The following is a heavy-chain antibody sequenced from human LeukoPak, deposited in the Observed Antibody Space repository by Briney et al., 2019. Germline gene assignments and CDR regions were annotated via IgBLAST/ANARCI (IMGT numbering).Heavy chain of an antibody. Sequence: SETLSLTFTVSGGSISSGGYYWSWIRQPPGKGLEWIGYIYHSGSTYYNPSLKSRVTISVDRSKNQFSLKLSSVTAADTAVYYCARELGAVAGTGGFDYWGQGTLVTVSS. CDR2: IYHSGST. J-gene: IGHJ4*02. V-gene: IGHV4-30-2*01. CDR1: GGSISSGGYY. CDR3: ARELGAVAGTGGFDY. D-gene: IGHD6-19*01.